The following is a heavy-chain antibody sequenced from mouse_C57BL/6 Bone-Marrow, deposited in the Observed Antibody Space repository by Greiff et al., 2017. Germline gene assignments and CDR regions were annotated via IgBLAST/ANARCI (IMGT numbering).Heavy chain of an antibody. CDR2: FYPGSGSK. V-gene: IGHV1-62-2*01. D-gene: IGHD2-3*01. J-gene: IGHJ3*01. CDR3: ARDGYDGYYVPFAY. CDR1: GYTFTEYT. Sequence: VQLQESGAELVKPGASVKLSCKASGYTFTEYTMHWVKQRPGQGLEWIGWFYPGSGSKKYNEKFKDKATLTADKSSSTVYMELSRLTSEDSAVYVCARDGYDGYYVPFAYWGQGTLVTVSA.